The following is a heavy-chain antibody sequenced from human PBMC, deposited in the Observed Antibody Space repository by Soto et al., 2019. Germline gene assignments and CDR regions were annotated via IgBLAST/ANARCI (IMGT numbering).Heavy chain of an antibody. V-gene: IGHV1-8*01. CDR3: ARAVTTVTTRWFDP. Sequence: QVQLVQSGAEVKKPGASVKVSCKASGYTFTSYDISWVRQATGQGLEWMGWMNPNSGNTGYAQKFQGRVTMTRNTSISTAYMELSSLRSEDTAVYYCARAVTTVTTRWFDPWGQGTLVTVSS. J-gene: IGHJ5*02. CDR1: GYTFTSYD. D-gene: IGHD4-4*01. CDR2: MNPNSGNT.